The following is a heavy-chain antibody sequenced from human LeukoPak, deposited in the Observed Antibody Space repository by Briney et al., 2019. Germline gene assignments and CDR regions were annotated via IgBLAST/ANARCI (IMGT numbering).Heavy chain of an antibody. Sequence: ASVKVSCKASGFTFSHYAFSWVRQAPGQGLEWMGGIFPVFGTTTYAQKFQDRVTITADESTTTVSMEVNSLTSEDTAVYYCARDERGDSGFWGQGTLVIVSS. D-gene: IGHD3-22*01. J-gene: IGHJ4*02. CDR2: IFPVFGTT. CDR1: GFTFSHYA. V-gene: IGHV1-69*13. CDR3: ARDERGDSGF.